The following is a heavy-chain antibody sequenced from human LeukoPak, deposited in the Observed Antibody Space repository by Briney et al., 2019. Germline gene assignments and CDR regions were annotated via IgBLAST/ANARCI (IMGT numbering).Heavy chain of an antibody. Sequence: ASVNVSCKASGYTFNTYGISWVRQAPGQGLEWMGWIGTENAYTIYAEKFQGRVTLTTDTSTTTVHMGLRSLRSDDTAVYYCARDRERGFDYWGQGSLVTVSS. J-gene: IGHJ4*02. V-gene: IGHV1-18*01. CDR1: GYTFNTYG. CDR3: ARDRERGFDY. D-gene: IGHD5-24*01. CDR2: IGTENAYT.